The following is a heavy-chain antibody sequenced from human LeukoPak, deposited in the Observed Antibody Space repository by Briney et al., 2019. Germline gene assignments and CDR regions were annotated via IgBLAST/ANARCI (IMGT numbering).Heavy chain of an antibody. CDR2: INSDGSSS. CDR3: AICFSGCDY. V-gene: IGHV3-74*01. D-gene: IGHD2-21*01. CDR1: GLPFNSFW. J-gene: IGHJ4*02. Sequence: GGSLRLSCVISGLPFNSFWMHWVRQAPGEGLVWVSRINSDGSSSAYADSVEGRFTIPRNDAKNVLYLHMNSLRADDTAVYYCAICFSGCDYWGQGTLVTVSS.